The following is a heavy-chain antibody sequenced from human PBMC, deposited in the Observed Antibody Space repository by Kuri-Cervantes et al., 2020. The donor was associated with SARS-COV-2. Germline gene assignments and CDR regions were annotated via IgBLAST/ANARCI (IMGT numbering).Heavy chain of an antibody. Sequence: GESLKISCAASGFTFSSYSMNWVRQAPGKGLEWVSSISSSSSYTNYADSVKGRFTISRDNAKNSLYLQMNSLRAEDTAVYYCARAPQWVAGDDAFDIRGQGTMVTVSS. D-gene: IGHD6-19*01. CDR1: GFTFSSYS. CDR3: ARAPQWVAGDDAFDI. J-gene: IGHJ3*02. CDR2: ISSSSSYT. V-gene: IGHV3-21*04.